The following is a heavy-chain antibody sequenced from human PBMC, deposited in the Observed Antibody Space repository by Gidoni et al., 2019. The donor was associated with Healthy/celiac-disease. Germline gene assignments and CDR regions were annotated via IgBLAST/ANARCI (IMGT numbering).Heavy chain of an antibody. J-gene: IGHJ6*02. D-gene: IGHD6-13*01. CDR2: INTNAGNP. Sequence: QVQLVHSGSELKKPGAAVKVSCKASGYTFPIYAMNWVRQAPGQGLEWMGWINTNAGNPTYAQGFTGRFVFSLDTSVSTAYLQICSLKAEDTAVYYCARDADAAAGPSYYYYGMDVWGQGTTVTVSS. CDR1: GYTFPIYA. CDR3: ARDADAAAGPSYYYYGMDV. V-gene: IGHV7-4-1*01.